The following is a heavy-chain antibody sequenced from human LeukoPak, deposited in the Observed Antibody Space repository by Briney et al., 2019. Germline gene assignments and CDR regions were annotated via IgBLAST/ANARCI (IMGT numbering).Heavy chain of an antibody. D-gene: IGHD2/OR15-2a*01. J-gene: IGHJ3*02. CDR3: ARDGFIWRTNSNDGFDI. CDR2: VYHDGNP. CDR1: GGSFSGYY. Sequence: SETLSLTCAVYGGSFSGYYWSWIRQPPGRGLEWIGKVYHDGNPGYNPSLKSRVTVSVDKSRNQFSLNLNSVTAADTAVYYCARDGFIWRTNSNDGFDIWGQGTMVTVSP. V-gene: IGHV4-34*01.